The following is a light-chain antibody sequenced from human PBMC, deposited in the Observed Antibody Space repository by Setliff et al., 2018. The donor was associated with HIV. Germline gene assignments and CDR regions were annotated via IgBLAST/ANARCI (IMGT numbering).Light chain of an antibody. CDR1: SSDVGAYNY. J-gene: IGLJ1*01. CDR3: SSYTGSSTLEV. Sequence: QSALAQPASVSGSPGQSITISCTGTSSDVGAYNYVSWYQQHPGKAPKLMIYDVSNRPSGVSRRFSGSKSGNTASLTISGLQAEDEAAYYCSSYTGSSTLEVFGTGTQLTVL. V-gene: IGLV2-14*03. CDR2: DVS.